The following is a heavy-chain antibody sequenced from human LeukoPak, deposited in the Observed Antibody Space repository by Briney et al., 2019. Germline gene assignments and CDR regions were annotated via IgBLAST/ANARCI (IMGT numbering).Heavy chain of an antibody. CDR1: GFTFSSYS. V-gene: IGHV3-21*01. Sequence: GGSLRLSCAASGFTFSSYSMNWVRQAPGKGLEWVSSISSSSSYIYYADSVKGRFTISRDNAKNSLYLQMNSLRAEDTAVYYCASGGRDYGFRFVYWGQGTLVTVSS. CDR3: ASGGRDYGFRFVY. J-gene: IGHJ4*02. D-gene: IGHD4-17*01. CDR2: ISSSSSYI.